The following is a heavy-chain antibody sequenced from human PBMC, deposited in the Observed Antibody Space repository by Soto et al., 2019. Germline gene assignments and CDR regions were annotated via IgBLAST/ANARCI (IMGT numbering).Heavy chain of an antibody. CDR1: GFTFSSYA. CDR3: AKNYYLDN. Sequence: EVQLLESGGGLAQPGGSLRLSCAASGFTFSSYAMSWVRQAPGKGLEWVSSVNVDDSTYYANSVKDRFTISRDNSKNTVNLQMNSLRAEDTAVYYCAKNYYLDNWAQGTLVTVSS. V-gene: IGHV3-23*01. CDR2: VNVDDST. J-gene: IGHJ4*02.